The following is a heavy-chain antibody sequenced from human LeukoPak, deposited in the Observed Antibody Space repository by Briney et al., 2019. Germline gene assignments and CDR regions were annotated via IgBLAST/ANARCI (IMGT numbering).Heavy chain of an antibody. CDR3: VKDQGTRYYYGSGSYYDY. J-gene: IGHJ4*02. CDR2: ISSNGGGT. D-gene: IGHD3-10*01. CDR1: GFTFSSFA. Sequence: GSLRLSCSASGFTFSSFAMHWVRQAPGKGLEYVSAISSNGGGTYYADSVKDRFTISRDNSKKTLFLQMSSLRAEDTAVYYCVKDQGTRYYYGSGSYYDYWGQGTLVTVSS. V-gene: IGHV3-64D*06.